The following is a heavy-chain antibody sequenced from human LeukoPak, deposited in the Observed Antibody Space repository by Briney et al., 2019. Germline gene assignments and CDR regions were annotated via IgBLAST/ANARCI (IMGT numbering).Heavy chain of an antibody. CDR2: LSHSGGSA. J-gene: IGHJ4*02. CDR3: AKDGDYGDYVVDGSDS. V-gene: IGHV3-23*01. D-gene: IGHD4-17*01. CDR1: GFTISTYA. Sequence: GGSLRLSCAASGFTISTYAMSWVRQAPGKGLEWVSVLSHSGGSAYYADSVKGRFTISRDNSKNTLFLQMNSLRAEDTAVYYCAKDGDYGDYVVDGSDSWGQGTLVTVSS.